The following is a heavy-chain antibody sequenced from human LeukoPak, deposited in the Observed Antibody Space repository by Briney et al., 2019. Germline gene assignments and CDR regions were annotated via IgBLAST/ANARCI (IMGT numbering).Heavy chain of an antibody. D-gene: IGHD2-15*01. V-gene: IGHV3-21*01. J-gene: IGHJ3*02. Sequence: EGSLRLSCAASGFTFSSYSMNWVRQAPGKGLEWVSSISSSSSYIYYADSVKGRFTISRDNAKNSLYLQMNSLRAEDTAVYYCAREGVVVAASDAFDIWGQGTMVTVSS. CDR3: AREGVVVAASDAFDI. CDR2: ISSSSSYI. CDR1: GFTFSSYS.